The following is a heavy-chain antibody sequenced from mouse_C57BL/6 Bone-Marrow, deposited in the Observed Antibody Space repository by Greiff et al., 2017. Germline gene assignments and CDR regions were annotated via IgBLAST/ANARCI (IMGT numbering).Heavy chain of an antibody. CDR3: ARNSPYYYGSSYWYFDV. V-gene: IGHV1-18*01. Sequence: EVQLQQSGPELVKPGASVKIPCKASGYTFTDYNMDWVKQSHGKSLEWIGDINPNNGGTTYNQKFKGKATLTVDKSSSTAYMELRSLTSADTAVYYCARNSPYYYGSSYWYFDVWGTGTTVTVSS. CDR2: INPNNGGT. J-gene: IGHJ1*03. CDR1: GYTFTDYN. D-gene: IGHD1-1*01.